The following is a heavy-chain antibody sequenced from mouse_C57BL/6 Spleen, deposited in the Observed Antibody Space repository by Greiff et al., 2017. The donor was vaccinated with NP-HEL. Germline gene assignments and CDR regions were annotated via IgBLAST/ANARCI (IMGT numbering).Heavy chain of an antibody. V-gene: IGHV5-12*01. CDR1: GFTFSDYY. D-gene: IGHD2-5*01. Sequence: EVKLEESGGGLVQPGGSLKLSCAASGFTFSDYYMYWVRQTPEKRLEWVAYISNGGGSTYYPDTVKGRFTISRDNAKNTLYLQMSRLKSEDTAMYYCARRHSNYVDYAMDYWGQGTSVTVSS. CDR2: ISNGGGST. J-gene: IGHJ4*01. CDR3: ARRHSNYVDYAMDY.